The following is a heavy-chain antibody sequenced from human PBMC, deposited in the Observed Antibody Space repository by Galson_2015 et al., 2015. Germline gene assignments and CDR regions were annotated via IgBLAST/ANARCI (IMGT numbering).Heavy chain of an antibody. CDR1: GGTFSSYT. J-gene: IGHJ6*02. CDR2: IVPTFGIT. D-gene: IGHD2/OR15-2a*01. Sequence: SVKVSCKASGGTFSSYTFSWVRQGPGQGLEWMGRIVPTFGITNYAQQFEGRVTITADKSTNTAYMELRTLRSEDTAVYYCATEGTYSTSQERGFGMDVWGQGTTVTVSS. CDR3: ATEGTYSTSQERGFGMDV. V-gene: IGHV1-69*04.